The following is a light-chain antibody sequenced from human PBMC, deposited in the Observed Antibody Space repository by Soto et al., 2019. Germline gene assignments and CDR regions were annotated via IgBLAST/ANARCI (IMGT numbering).Light chain of an antibody. CDR2: GAS. J-gene: IGKJ2*01. V-gene: IGKV3-20*01. Sequence: EIVLTQSPGTLSLSPGERATLFCGASRTISSRFLAWFQQKPGQAPRLLIYGASSRATGIPDRFSGSGSGTDFTLTISRLEPEDFAVYFCQKYGYSPHTFGQGTKVEIK. CDR1: RTISSRF. CDR3: QKYGYSPHT.